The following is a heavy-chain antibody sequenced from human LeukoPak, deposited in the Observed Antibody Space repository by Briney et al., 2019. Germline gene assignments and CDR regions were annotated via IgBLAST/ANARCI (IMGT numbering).Heavy chain of an antibody. CDR2: IYYSGST. V-gene: IGHV4-59*01. J-gene: IGHJ4*02. D-gene: IGHD3-22*01. CDR3: ARDELVKYYYDSSGYSIFDY. CDR1: GGSISSYY. Sequence: PSETLSLTCTVSGGSISSYYWSWIRQPPGKGLEWIGYIYYSGSTNYNPSLKSRVTISVDTSKNQFSLKLSSVTAEDTAVYYCARDELVKYYYDSSGYSIFDYWGQGTLVTVSS.